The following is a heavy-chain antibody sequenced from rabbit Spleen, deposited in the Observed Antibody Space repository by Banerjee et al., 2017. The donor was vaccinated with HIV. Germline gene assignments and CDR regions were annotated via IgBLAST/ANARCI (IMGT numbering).Heavy chain of an antibody. J-gene: IGHJ6*01. CDR1: GVSFSGDSY. CDR2: VDTGSSGFT. V-gene: IGHV1S40*01. CDR3: ARDLTDVIGWNFGW. D-gene: IGHD4-1*01. Sequence: QQLEESGGGLVKPGASLTLTCIASGVSFSGDSYMCWVRQAPGKGLEWIACVDTGSSGFTYFASWAKGRFTFSKTSSTTVTLQMTTLTAADTATYFCARDLTDVIGWNFGWWGPGTLVTVS.